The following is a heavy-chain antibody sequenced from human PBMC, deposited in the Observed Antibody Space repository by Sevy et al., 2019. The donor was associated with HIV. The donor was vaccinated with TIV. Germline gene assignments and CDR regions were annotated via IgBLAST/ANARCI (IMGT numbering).Heavy chain of an antibody. CDR3: ARQGEQQLVRLYFQH. D-gene: IGHD6-13*01. V-gene: IGHV4-39*01. J-gene: IGHJ1*01. Sequence: SETLSLTCTVSGGAISSSSYYWGWIRQPPGKVLEWIGSIYYSGSTSYNPSLKSRVTISVDTSKNQFSLKLSSVTAADTAVYYCARQGEQQLVRLYFQHWGQGTLVTVSS. CDR1: GGAISSSSYY. CDR2: IYYSGST.